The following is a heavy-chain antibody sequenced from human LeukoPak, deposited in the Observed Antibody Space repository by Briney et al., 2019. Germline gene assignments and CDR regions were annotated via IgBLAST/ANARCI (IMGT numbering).Heavy chain of an antibody. D-gene: IGHD6-19*01. CDR3: ARGRGIAVAGHTKNFDY. V-gene: IGHV4-34*01. CDR2: INHSGST. J-gene: IGHJ4*02. Sequence: SETLSLTCAVYGGSFSGYYRSWIRQPPGKGLEWIGEINHSGSTNYNPSLKSRVTISVDTSKNQFSLKLSSVTAADTAVYYCARGRGIAVAGHTKNFDYWGQGTLVTVSS. CDR1: GGSFSGYY.